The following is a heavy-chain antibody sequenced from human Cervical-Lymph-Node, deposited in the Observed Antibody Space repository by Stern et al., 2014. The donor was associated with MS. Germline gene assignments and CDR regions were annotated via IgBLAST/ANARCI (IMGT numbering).Heavy chain of an antibody. CDR3: ARELWAGAFDI. CDR2: INHSGST. CDR1: GGSFSGYY. D-gene: IGHD1-1*01. Sequence: QVQLQQWGAGLLKPSETLSLTCAVYGGSFSGYYWSWIRQPPGKGLEWIGEINHSGSTNYNPSLKSRVTISVDTSKNQFSLKLSSVTAADTAVYYCARELWAGAFDIWGQGTMVTVSS. J-gene: IGHJ3*02. V-gene: IGHV4-34*01.